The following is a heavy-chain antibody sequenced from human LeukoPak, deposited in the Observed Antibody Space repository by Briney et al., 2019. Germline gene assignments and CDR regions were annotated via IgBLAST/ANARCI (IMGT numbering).Heavy chain of an antibody. CDR1: GFTFSIYN. Sequence: GGSLRLSCAASGFTFSIYNMNWVRQAPGKGLEWVSSISSSSSYIYYADSVKGRFTISRDNAKNSLYLQMNSLRAEDTAEYYCAKDMELASWGQGTLVTVSS. J-gene: IGHJ5*02. D-gene: IGHD1-26*01. CDR3: AKDMELAS. CDR2: ISSSSSYI. V-gene: IGHV3-21*04.